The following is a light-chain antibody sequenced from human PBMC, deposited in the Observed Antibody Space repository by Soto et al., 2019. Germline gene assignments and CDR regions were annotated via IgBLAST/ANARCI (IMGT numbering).Light chain of an antibody. CDR2: GVS. V-gene: IGLV2-14*01. CDR1: SSDVGDYNY. CDR3: SSYTATNTLV. Sequence: QSVLTQPASVSGSPGQSITISCTGTSSDVGDYNYVSWYQQHPGKAPKLIIYGVSNRPSGISNRFSGSKSGNTASLTVSGLQAEEEADYYCSSYTATNTLVFGGGTKLTVL. J-gene: IGLJ2*01.